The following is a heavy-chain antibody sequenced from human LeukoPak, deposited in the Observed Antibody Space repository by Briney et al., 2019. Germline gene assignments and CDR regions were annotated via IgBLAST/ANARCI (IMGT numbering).Heavy chain of an antibody. CDR2: IISSSSYI. V-gene: IGHV3-11*06. Sequence: GGSLRLSCADSRFPFSVYFMTWVRQAPGKGLEWVSYIISSSSYINYADSVKGRFTISRDNAKNSLYLQMDSLRADDTAVYYCARHDPVGSSWYVAETPGAFDYWGQGTLVTVSS. CDR3: ARHDPVGSSWYVAETPGAFDY. D-gene: IGHD6-13*01. J-gene: IGHJ4*02. CDR1: RFPFSVYF.